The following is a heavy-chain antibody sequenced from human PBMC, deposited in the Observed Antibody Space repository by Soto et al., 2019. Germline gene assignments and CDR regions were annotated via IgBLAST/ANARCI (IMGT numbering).Heavy chain of an antibody. Sequence: EVQLVESGGGLVKPGGSLRLSCAASGFTFSSYSMNWVRQAPGKGLEWVSSISSSSSYIYYADSVKGRFTISRDNAKNSLYLQMNSLRAEDTAVYYCARDFYGDYPFDYWGQGPLVTVSS. D-gene: IGHD4-17*01. J-gene: IGHJ4*02. CDR2: ISSSSSYI. CDR1: GFTFSSYS. V-gene: IGHV3-21*01. CDR3: ARDFYGDYPFDY.